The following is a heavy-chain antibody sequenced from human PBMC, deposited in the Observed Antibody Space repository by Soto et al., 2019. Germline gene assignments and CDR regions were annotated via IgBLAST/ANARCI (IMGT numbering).Heavy chain of an antibody. CDR2: INPNTGGT. J-gene: IGHJ6*02. CDR3: ARDFVVGATSYYYGMDV. Sequence: ASVKVSCKASGYTFTDYYMHWVRQAPGQGLEWMGWINPNTGGTNYAQKFQGWVTMTRDTSISTAYMELSRLRSDDTAVYYCARDFVVGATSYYYGMDVWGQGTTVTVSS. D-gene: IGHD1-26*01. CDR1: GYTFTDYY. V-gene: IGHV1-2*04.